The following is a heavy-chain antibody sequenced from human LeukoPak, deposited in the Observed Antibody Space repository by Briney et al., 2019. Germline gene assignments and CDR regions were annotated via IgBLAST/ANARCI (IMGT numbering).Heavy chain of an antibody. V-gene: IGHV3-21*01. CDR2: ISSTSGYI. CDR3: ARDQSGGYTFYFDY. D-gene: IGHD5-12*01. CDR1: GFTFSTYS. J-gene: IGHJ4*02. Sequence: GSLRLSCAASGFTFSTYSMNWVRQAPGKGMEWVSSISSTSGYIYHADSVKGRFTISRDNAKNSLYLQMNSLRAEDTAVYFCARDQSGGYTFYFDYWGQGTLVSVSS.